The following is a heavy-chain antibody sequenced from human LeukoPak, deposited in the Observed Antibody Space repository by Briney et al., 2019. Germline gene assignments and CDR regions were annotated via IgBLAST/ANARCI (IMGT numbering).Heavy chain of an antibody. Sequence: SVKVSCKASGGTFSSYAISWVRQAPGQGLEWMGGIIPIFGTANYAQKFQGRVTITADESTSTAYMELSSLRSEDTAVYYCARLPFQYCSSTSCYVADYWGQGTLVTVSS. V-gene: IGHV1-69*01. CDR2: IIPIFGTA. D-gene: IGHD2-2*01. CDR3: ARLPFQYCSSTSCYVADY. CDR1: GGTFSSYA. J-gene: IGHJ4*02.